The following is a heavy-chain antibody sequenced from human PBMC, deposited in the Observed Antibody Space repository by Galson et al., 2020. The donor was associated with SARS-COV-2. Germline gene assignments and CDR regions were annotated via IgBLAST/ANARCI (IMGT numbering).Heavy chain of an antibody. V-gene: IGHV1-2*06. CDR3: ARDEYDILTGRHYYYMDV. D-gene: IGHD3-9*01. Sequence: ASVTVSCTASGYTFTGYYMHWVRQAPGQGLEWMGRINPNSGGTNYAQKFQGRVTMTRDTSISTAYMELSRLRSDDTAVYYCARDEYDILTGRHYYYMDVWGKGTTVTISS. J-gene: IGHJ6*03. CDR1: GYTFTGYY. CDR2: INPNSGGT.